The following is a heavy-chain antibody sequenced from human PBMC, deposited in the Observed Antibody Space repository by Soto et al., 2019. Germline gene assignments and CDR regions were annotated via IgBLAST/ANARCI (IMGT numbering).Heavy chain of an antibody. V-gene: IGHV4-39*01. CDR1: GGSISSSSYY. CDR3: ARQFAYCTDGVCYTPYYFDY. Sequence: QLQLQESGPGLVKPSETLSLTCTVSGGSISSSSYYWGWIRQPPGKGLEWIGSIYYTGSTYYSPYLKSRVTISVDTSKNQFSLKLSSVTAADTAVYFCARQFAYCTDGVCYTPYYFDYWGQGTLVTVSS. CDR2: IYYTGST. J-gene: IGHJ4*02. D-gene: IGHD2-8*01.